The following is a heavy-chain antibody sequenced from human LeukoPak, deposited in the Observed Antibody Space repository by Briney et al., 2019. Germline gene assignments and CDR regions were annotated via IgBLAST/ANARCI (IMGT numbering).Heavy chain of an antibody. Sequence: ASVKVSCKASGYTFTGYYMHWVRQAPGQGLEWMGWINPNSGGTNYAQKFQVRVTMTRDTSISTAYMELSRLRSDDTAVYYCARGHYYDSSGFDYWGQGTLVTVSS. CDR1: GYTFTGYY. CDR2: INPNSGGT. CDR3: ARGHYYDSSGFDY. D-gene: IGHD3-22*01. V-gene: IGHV1-2*02. J-gene: IGHJ4*02.